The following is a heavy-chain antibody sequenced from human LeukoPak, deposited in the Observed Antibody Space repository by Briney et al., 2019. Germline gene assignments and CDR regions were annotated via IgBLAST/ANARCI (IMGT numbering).Heavy chain of an antibody. D-gene: IGHD6-19*01. CDR2: IKEDGSIQ. CDR3: ARDVWTGVAVSDY. J-gene: IGHJ4*02. V-gene: IGHV3-7*01. CDR1: GFTFSSYW. Sequence: PGGSLRLSCVASGFTFSSYWMTWVRQAPGKGLEWLANIKEDGSIQYYLDSVRGRFTISRDNAMTSVYLQLNSLRADDTAVYYCARDVWTGVAVSDYWGQGTLVTVSS.